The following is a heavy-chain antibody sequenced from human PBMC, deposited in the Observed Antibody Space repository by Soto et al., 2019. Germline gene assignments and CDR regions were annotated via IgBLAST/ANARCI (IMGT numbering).Heavy chain of an antibody. CDR3: ARDRLGLLYGMDV. J-gene: IGHJ6*02. Sequence: PVGSLILSCAASGFTFSSYSMNWVRQAPGKGLEWVSSISSSSSYIYYADSVKVRFTISRDNAKNSLYLQMNSLRAEDTAVYYCARDRLGLLYGMDVWGQGTTVTVSS. D-gene: IGHD1-26*01. CDR2: ISSSSSYI. V-gene: IGHV3-21*01. CDR1: GFTFSSYS.